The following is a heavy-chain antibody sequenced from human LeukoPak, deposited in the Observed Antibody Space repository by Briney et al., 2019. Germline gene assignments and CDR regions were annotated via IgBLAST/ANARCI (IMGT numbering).Heavy chain of an antibody. Sequence: SETLSLTCTVSGVSISSYYGSWIRQPPGKGLEWIGYIYYSGSTNYNPSLKSRVTISVDTSKNQFSLKLSSVTAADTAVYYCARGGEYYYYGMDVWGQGTTVTVSS. V-gene: IGHV4-59*01. CDR1: GVSISSYY. CDR3: ARGGEYYYYGMDV. D-gene: IGHD3-16*01. CDR2: IYYSGST. J-gene: IGHJ6*02.